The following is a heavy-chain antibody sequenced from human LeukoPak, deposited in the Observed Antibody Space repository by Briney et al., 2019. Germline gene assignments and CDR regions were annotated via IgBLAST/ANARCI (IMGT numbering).Heavy chain of an antibody. D-gene: IGHD3-10*02. J-gene: IGHJ6*04. V-gene: IGHV3-30*02. CDR1: GFSFSDYD. CDR3: AELGITMIGGV. Sequence: GGSLRLSCAASGFSFSDYDMHWVRQAPGKGLEWVTFIRYDGTNTYADSVKGRFTISRDNAKNSLYLQMNSLRAEDTAVYYCAELGITMIGGVWGKGTTVTVSS. CDR2: IRYDGTNT.